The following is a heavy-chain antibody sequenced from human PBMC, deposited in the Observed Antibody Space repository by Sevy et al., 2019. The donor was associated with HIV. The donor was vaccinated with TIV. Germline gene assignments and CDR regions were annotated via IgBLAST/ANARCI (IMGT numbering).Heavy chain of an antibody. CDR3: AREGVDFWSGPVDYYYGMDV. D-gene: IGHD3-3*01. Sequence: GGSLRLSCAASGFTFSSYWMHWVRQAPGKGLVWVSRINGDGNSPIYADSVQGRFTISRDNAKNTLFLQMNSLRAEDTGIYYCAREGVDFWSGPVDYYYGMDVWGQGTTVTVSS. J-gene: IGHJ6*02. V-gene: IGHV3-74*01. CDR2: INGDGNSP. CDR1: GFTFSSYW.